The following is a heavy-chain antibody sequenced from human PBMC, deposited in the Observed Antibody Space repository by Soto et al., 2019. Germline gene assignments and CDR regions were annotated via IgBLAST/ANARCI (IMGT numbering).Heavy chain of an antibody. CDR3: AKDRSIAAAGLSGSYRGRDYYYGMDV. V-gene: IGHV3-9*01. J-gene: IGHJ6*02. D-gene: IGHD6-13*01. CDR1: GFTFDDYA. CDR2: ISWNSGSI. Sequence: EVQLVESGGGLVQPGRSLRLSCAASGFTFDDYAMHWVRQAPGKGLEWVSGISWNSGSIGYADSVKGRFTISRDNAKNSLYLQMNSLRAEDTALYYCAKDRSIAAAGLSGSYRGRDYYYGMDVWGQGTTVTVSS.